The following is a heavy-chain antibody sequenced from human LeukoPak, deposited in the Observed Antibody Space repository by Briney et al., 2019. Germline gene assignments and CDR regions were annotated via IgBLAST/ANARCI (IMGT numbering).Heavy chain of an antibody. V-gene: IGHV1-2*02. CDR1: GYTFTGYY. J-gene: IGHJ5*02. Sequence: ASVKVSCKASGYTFTGYYMHWVRQAPGQGLEWMGWINPNSGGTNHAQKFQGRVTMTRDTSISTAYMELSRLRSDDTAVYYCATIVVVPAARGYWFDPWGQGTLVTVSS. CDR2: INPNSGGT. D-gene: IGHD2-2*01. CDR3: ATIVVVPAARGYWFDP.